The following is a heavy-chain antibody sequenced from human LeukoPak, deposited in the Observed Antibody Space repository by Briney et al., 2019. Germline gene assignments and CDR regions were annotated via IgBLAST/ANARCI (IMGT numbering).Heavy chain of an antibody. Sequence: GGSLRLSCAAPGFTFSDYAMSWVRQTPGKGLEWVSGISATGGSTVYVDSVKGRFTISRDNSKNTLCLQMNSLRVEDTAVYYCAKVQVGAIYYFDSWGQGTLVTVSS. CDR1: GFTFSDYA. CDR2: ISATGGST. J-gene: IGHJ4*02. CDR3: AKVQVGAIYYFDS. D-gene: IGHD1-26*01. V-gene: IGHV3-23*01.